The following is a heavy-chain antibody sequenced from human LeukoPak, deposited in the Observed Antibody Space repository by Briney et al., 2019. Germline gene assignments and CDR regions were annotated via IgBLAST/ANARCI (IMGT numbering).Heavy chain of an antibody. J-gene: IGHJ5*02. V-gene: IGHV3-30*02. CDR2: IQYDGSIK. CDR3: AKGPDSSGWYSNWFDP. Sequence: GGSLRLSCAASGFTFSTYGIHWVRQAPGKGLEWVAFIQYDGSIKYYADSVKGRFTISRDNSKNTLYLQMNSLRAEDTAVYYCAKGPDSSGWYSNWFDPWGRGTLVTVSS. D-gene: IGHD6-19*01. CDR1: GFTFSTYG.